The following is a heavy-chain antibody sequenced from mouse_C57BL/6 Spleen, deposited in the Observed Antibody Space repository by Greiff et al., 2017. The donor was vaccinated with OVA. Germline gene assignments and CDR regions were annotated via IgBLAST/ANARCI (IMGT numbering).Heavy chain of an antibody. CDR3: ARDYDYYAMDY. D-gene: IGHD2-4*01. CDR2: IDPSDSET. CDR1: GYTFTSYW. J-gene: IGHJ4*01. V-gene: IGHV1-52*01. Sequence: VQLQQPGAELVRPGSSVKLSCKASGYTFTSYWMHWVKQRPIQGLEWIGNIDPSDSETHYNQKFKDKATLTVAKSSSTAYMQLSSLTSEDSAVYYCARDYDYYAMDYWGQGTSVTVSS.